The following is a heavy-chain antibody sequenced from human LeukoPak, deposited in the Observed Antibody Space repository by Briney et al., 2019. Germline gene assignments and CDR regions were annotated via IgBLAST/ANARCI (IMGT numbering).Heavy chain of an antibody. CDR1: GFTFSSYS. V-gene: IGHV3-48*02. D-gene: IGHD3-10*01. J-gene: IGHJ3*02. CDR2: ISSSSSTI. CDR3: ARGSGFYYSPASDAFDI. Sequence: PGGSLRLSCAASGFTFSSYSMNWARQAPGKGLEWVSYISSSSSTIYYADSVKGRFTISRDNAKNSLYLQMNSLRDEDTAVYYCARGSGFYYSPASDAFDIWGQGTMVTVSS.